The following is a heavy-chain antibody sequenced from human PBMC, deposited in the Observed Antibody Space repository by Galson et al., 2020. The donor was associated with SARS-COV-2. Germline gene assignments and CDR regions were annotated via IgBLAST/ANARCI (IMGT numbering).Heavy chain of an antibody. D-gene: IGHD2-15*01. J-gene: IGHJ2*01. Sequence: GESLKISCAASGFTFSSYGMHWVRQAPGKGLEWVAVISYDGSNKYYADSVKGRFTISRDNSKNTLYLQMNSLRAEDTAVYYCASGYCSGGRCYCQDWYFALWGRGTLVTVSS. V-gene: IGHV3-30*03. CDR1: GFTFSSYG. CDR2: ISYDGSNK. CDR3: ASGYCSGGRCYCQDWYFAL.